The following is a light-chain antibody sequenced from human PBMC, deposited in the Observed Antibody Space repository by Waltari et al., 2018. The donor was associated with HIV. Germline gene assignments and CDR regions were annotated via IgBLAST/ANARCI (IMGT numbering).Light chain of an antibody. CDR2: GAS. V-gene: IGKV3-20*01. Sequence: EIVLTQSPGTLSLSPGERATLSCRASQSVRSSYLAWYQQKPGQAPRLLIYGASSRATGIPARFSGSGSETDFTLTISRLEPEDFAVYYCQQYGSSPITFGQGTRLEIK. J-gene: IGKJ5*01. CDR1: QSVRSSY. CDR3: QQYGSSPIT.